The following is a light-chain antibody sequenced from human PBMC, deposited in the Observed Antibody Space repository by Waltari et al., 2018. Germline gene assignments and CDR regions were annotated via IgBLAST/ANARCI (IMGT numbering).Light chain of an antibody. CDR2: GAS. CDR3: QQYDAVPWT. V-gene: IGKV3-20*01. J-gene: IGKJ1*01. CDR1: QTVSRS. Sequence: EIVLTQSPGTLSLSPGEGATLSCRASQTVSRSLAWYQQNPGQAPRPVIYGASSRATGISDRFSGSGSGTDFTLTISRLEPEDFAVYYCQQYDAVPWTFGQGTKVEI.